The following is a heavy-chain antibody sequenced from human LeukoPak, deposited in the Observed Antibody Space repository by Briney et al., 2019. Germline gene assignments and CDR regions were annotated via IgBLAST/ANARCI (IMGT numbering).Heavy chain of an antibody. CDR2: IYYSGST. CDR3: ARSQGDYVWGSPRYYYYMDV. CDR1: GGSISSSSYY. D-gene: IGHD3-16*01. V-gene: IGHV4-39*07. J-gene: IGHJ6*03. Sequence: PSETLSLTCTVSGGSISSSSYYWGWIRQPPGKGLEWIGSIYYSGSTYYNPSLKSRVTISVDTSKNQLSLKLSSVTAADTAVYYCARSQGDYVWGSPRYYYYMDVWGKGTTVTVSS.